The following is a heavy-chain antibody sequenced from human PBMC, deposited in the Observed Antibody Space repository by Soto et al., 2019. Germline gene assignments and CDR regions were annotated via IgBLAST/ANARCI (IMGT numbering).Heavy chain of an antibody. J-gene: IGHJ5*02. Sequence: LSLTCTVSGGSISSNSHYWGWIRQPPGKGLEWIGSIYYSGSTYYNSSLKSRVTISVDTSKNQFSLKLSSVTAADTAVYYCAGHAVVVAATLSWFDPWGQG. D-gene: IGHD2-15*01. CDR2: IYYSGST. CDR3: AGHAVVVAATLSWFDP. CDR1: GGSISSNSHY. V-gene: IGHV4-39*01.